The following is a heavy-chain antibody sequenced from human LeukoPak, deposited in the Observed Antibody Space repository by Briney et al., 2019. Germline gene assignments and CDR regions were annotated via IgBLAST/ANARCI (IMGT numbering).Heavy chain of an antibody. D-gene: IGHD1-26*01. CDR2: VYYTGST. J-gene: IGHJ4*02. CDR3: ARGDRDPSRPDY. CDR1: GGSISTYY. Sequence: PSETLSLTCTVSGGSISTYYWGWIRQTPGKGLEWIGYVYYTGSTNSNPSLKSRVTISVDTSKNQVSLKLTSVTAADTAVYYCARGDRDPSRPDYWGQGTLVTVSS. V-gene: IGHV4-59*01.